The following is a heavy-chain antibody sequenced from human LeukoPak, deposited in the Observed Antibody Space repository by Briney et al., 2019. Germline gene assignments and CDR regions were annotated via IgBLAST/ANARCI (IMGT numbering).Heavy chain of an antibody. CDR2: ISGSGGST. CDR3: ARASGSYSPLSYYYGMDV. D-gene: IGHD1-26*01. Sequence: GGSLRLSCAASGFTFSDYYMSWVRQAPGKGLEWVSAISGSGGSTYYADSVKGRFTISRDNSKNTLYLQMNSLRAEDTAVYYCARASGSYSPLSYYYGMDVWGQGTTVTVSS. J-gene: IGHJ6*02. CDR1: GFTFSDYY. V-gene: IGHV3-23*01.